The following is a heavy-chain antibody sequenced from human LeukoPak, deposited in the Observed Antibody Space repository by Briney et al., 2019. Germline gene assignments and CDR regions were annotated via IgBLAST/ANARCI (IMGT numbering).Heavy chain of an antibody. CDR1: GFTFSSFN. CDR2: ITSSSSFI. V-gene: IGHV3-21*01. CDR3: ARAGGSSSLGY. D-gene: IGHD6-6*01. J-gene: IGHJ4*02. Sequence: TGGSLRLSCAASGFTFSSFNMNWVRQAPGKGLEWVSSITSSSSFIYYGDSVKGRFTISRDNAKNSLFLQMNSLRAEDTAVYYCARAGGSSSLGYWGQGTLVTVSS.